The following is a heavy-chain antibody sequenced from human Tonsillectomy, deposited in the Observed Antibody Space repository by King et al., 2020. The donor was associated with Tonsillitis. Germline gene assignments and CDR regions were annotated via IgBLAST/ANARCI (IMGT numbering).Heavy chain of an antibody. Sequence: QLVESGGGLVQPGGSLRLSCAASGFTFSRYIMSWVRQAPGKGLEWVSAISGSGGSTYYADSVKGRFTISRTNSKNTLYLQMNSLRAEDTAVYYCAAEAIYDFWSGFYSHAFDIWGQGTMVTVSS. V-gene: IGHV3-23*04. CDR1: GFTFSRYI. CDR3: AAEAIYDFWSGFYSHAFDI. D-gene: IGHD3-3*01. CDR2: ISGSGGST. J-gene: IGHJ3*02.